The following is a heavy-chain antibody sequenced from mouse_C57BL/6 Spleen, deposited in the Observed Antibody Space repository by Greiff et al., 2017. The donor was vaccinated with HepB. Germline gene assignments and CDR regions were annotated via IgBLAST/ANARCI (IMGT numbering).Heavy chain of an antibody. CDR2: IDPENGDT. D-gene: IGHD1-1*02. CDR1: GFNIKDDY. J-gene: IGHJ4*01. V-gene: IGHV14-4*01. CDR3: TTFGGNAMDY. Sequence: VQLQQSGAELVRPGASVKLSCTASGFNIKDDYMHWVKQRPEQGLEWIGWIDPENGDTEYASKFQGKATITADTSSNTAYLQLSSLTSEDTAVYYGTTFGGNAMDYWGQGTSVTVSS.